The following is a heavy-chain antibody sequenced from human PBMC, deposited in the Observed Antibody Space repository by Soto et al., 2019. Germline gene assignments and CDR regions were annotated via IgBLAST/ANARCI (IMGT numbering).Heavy chain of an antibody. D-gene: IGHD2-15*01. V-gene: IGHV4-39*01. CDR2: VFYTGFT. CDR3: AGVTVVPNWFDP. J-gene: IGHJ5*02. Sequence: SETLSLTCAVSGGSISGSYYYWGWLRQSPGKGPEWIGSVFYTGFTSYNPSLESRVTISVDTSKNQFSLKLSSVTAADTAVYYCAGVTVVPNWFDPWGQGTLVTVSS. CDR1: GGSISGSYYY.